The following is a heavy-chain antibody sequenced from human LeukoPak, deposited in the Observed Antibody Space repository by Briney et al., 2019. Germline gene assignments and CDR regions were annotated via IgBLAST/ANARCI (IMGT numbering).Heavy chain of an antibody. CDR3: ARDNRYYYDSSGYFDY. V-gene: IGHV1-46*01. CDR2: INPSGGST. CDR1: GYTFTGYY. J-gene: IGHJ4*02. Sequence: GASVKVSCKASGYTFTGYYMHWVRQAPGQGLEWMGIINPSGGSTSYAQKFQGRVTMTRDTSTSTVYMELSSLRSEDTAVYYCARDNRYYYDSSGYFDYWGQGTLVTVSS. D-gene: IGHD3-22*01.